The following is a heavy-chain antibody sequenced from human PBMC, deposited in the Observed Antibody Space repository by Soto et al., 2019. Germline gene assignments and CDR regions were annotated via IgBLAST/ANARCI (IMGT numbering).Heavy chain of an antibody. V-gene: IGHV3-23*01. CDR2: ISGSGGST. J-gene: IGHJ4*02. CDR1: GFTFSSYA. D-gene: IGHD2-2*01. CDR3: AKTVPTVPAARGLLFDY. Sequence: GGSLRLSCAASGFTFSSYAMSWVRQAPGKGLEWVSAISGSGGSTYYADSVKGRFTISRDNSKNTLYLQMNSLRAEDTAVYYCAKTVPTVPAARGLLFDYWGQGTLVTVSS.